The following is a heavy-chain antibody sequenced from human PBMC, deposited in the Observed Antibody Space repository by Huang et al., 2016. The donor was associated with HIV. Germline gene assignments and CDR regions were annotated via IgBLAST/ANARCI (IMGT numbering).Heavy chain of an antibody. J-gene: IGHJ5*02. D-gene: IGHD3-10*01. V-gene: IGHV3-21*01. Sequence: EVQLVESGGGLVKPGGSLRLSCAASGFTFSSYSMNWVRQAPGKGLEWVSSISSSSSYIYYADSVKGRFTISRDNAKNSLYLQMNSLRAEDTAVYYCARDQEGWFGVDNWFDPWGQGTLVTVSS. CDR2: ISSSSSYI. CDR1: GFTFSSYS. CDR3: ARDQEGWFGVDNWFDP.